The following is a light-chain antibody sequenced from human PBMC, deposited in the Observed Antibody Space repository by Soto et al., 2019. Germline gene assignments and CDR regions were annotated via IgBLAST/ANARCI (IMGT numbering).Light chain of an antibody. CDR3: QQYNSYFFT. Sequence: DVQMTQSPSTLSASVGDRVNITCRASEGIIGWLAWYQQKQGKAPKLLISRASDLQTGVPTRFSGSGSGTEFTLTISSLQTDDFATYYCQQYNSYFFTFGPGTKVDVK. CDR2: RAS. CDR1: EGIIGW. J-gene: IGKJ3*01. V-gene: IGKV1-5*03.